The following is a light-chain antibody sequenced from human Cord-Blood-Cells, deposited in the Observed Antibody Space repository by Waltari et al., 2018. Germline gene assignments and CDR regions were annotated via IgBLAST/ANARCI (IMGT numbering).Light chain of an antibody. CDR1: QSVLYSSNNKNY. CDR2: WAS. V-gene: IGKV4-1*01. J-gene: IGKJ1*01. CDR3: QQYYSTPLT. Sequence: DIVMTQSPDSLAVSLGERATINCKSSQSVLYSSNNKNYLAWYQQKTGQPPKLLIYWASTRESGVPGRFSCSGSGTDFTLTISSLQAEDVAVYYCQQYYSTPLTFGQGTKVEIK.